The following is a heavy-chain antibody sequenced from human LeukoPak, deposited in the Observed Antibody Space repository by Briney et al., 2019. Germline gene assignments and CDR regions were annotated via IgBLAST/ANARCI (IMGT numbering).Heavy chain of an antibody. CDR3: ARLSVIVGAALEYYYYYMDV. CDR1: GGSISSSNW. Sequence: PSETLSLTCAVFGGSISSSNWWSWVRQPPGKGLEWIGEIYHSGSTNYNPSLKSRVTISADKSKNQVSLKLTSVTAADTAVYYCARLSVIVGAALEYYYYYMDVWGQGTTVTVSS. J-gene: IGHJ6*03. D-gene: IGHD1-26*01. V-gene: IGHV4-4*02. CDR2: IYHSGST.